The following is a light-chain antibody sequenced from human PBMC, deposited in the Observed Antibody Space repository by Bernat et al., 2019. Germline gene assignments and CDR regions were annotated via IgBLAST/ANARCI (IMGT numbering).Light chain of an antibody. V-gene: IGKV1-5*03. Sequence: DIQMTQSPSTLSASVGDRVTITCRASQSARSWLAWYQQKPGKAPKLLIHKASSLETGVPSRFSGSGSGTDFTLTISSLQPDDFAVYYCQQRSNWPFTFGPGTKVDIK. CDR1: QSARSW. CDR2: KAS. J-gene: IGKJ3*01. CDR3: QQRSNWPFT.